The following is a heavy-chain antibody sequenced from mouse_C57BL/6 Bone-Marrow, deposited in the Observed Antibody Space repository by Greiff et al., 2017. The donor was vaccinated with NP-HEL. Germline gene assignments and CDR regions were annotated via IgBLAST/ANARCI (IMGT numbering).Heavy chain of an antibody. CDR3: AREGSWYFDY. CDR2: ISDGGSYT. Sequence: EVMLVESGGGLVKPGGSLKLSCAASGFTFSSYAMSWVRQTPEKRLEWVATISDGGSYTYYPDNVKGRFTISRDNAKNNLYLQMSHLKSEDTAMYYCAREGSWYFDYWGQGTTLTVSS. J-gene: IGHJ2*01. CDR1: GFTFSSYA. V-gene: IGHV5-4*01.